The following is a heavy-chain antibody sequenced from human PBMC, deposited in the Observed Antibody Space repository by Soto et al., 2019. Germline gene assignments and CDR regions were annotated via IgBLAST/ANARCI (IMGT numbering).Heavy chain of an antibody. D-gene: IGHD3-22*01. CDR1: GFTFSSYS. Sequence: GSLRLSCAASGFTFSSYSMNWVRQAPGKGLEWVSYISSSSSTIYYADSVKGRFTISRDNAKNSLYLQMNSLRDEDTAVYYCARGWGIHYYDSNYYFDYWGQGTLVTVSS. CDR2: ISSSSSTI. J-gene: IGHJ4*02. V-gene: IGHV3-48*02. CDR3: ARGWGIHYYDSNYYFDY.